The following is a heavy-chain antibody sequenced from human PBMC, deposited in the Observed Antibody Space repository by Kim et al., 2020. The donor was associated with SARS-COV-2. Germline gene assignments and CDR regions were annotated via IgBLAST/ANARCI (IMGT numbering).Heavy chain of an antibody. V-gene: IGHV4-4*07. CDR3: ARREAGSNYFDY. Sequence: SETLSLTYTVSGGSISSYYWSWIRQPAGKGLEWIGRIYANGRTDYNPSLKSRVTMSMDTSKNQVSLKLSAVTAADTTVYYCARREAGSNYFDYWGQGTLV. J-gene: IGHJ4*02. D-gene: IGHD1-26*01. CDR2: IYANGRT. CDR1: GGSISSYY.